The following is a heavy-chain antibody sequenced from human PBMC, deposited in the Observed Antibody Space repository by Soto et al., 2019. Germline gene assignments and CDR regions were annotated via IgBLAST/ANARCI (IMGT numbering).Heavy chain of an antibody. Sequence: EVQLLESGGGLVQPGESLRLSCAVSGFTFSSNVMSWVRQVPGKGLEWVSVISGSGVSTYYADSVKGRFTISRDNSKSTLFLPMNRLRAEDTAVYYCATGGWSRGRLDYWGQGTLVTVSS. V-gene: IGHV3-23*01. J-gene: IGHJ4*02. CDR1: GFTFSSNV. CDR2: ISGSGVST. D-gene: IGHD6-19*01. CDR3: ATGGWSRGRLDY.